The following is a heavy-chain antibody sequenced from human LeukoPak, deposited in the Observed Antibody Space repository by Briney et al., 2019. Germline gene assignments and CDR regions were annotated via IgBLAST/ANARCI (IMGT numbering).Heavy chain of an antibody. V-gene: IGHV4-59*12. CDR1: GGSISSYY. CDR3: AREMTYYDFWSGSGYYMDV. CDR2: IYYSGST. D-gene: IGHD3-3*01. J-gene: IGHJ6*03. Sequence: SETLSLTCTVSGGSISSYYWSWIRQPPGKGLEWIGYIYYSGSTNYNPSLKSRVTISVDTSKNQFSLKLSSVTAADTAVYYCAREMTYYDFWSGSGYYMDVWGKGTTVTVSS.